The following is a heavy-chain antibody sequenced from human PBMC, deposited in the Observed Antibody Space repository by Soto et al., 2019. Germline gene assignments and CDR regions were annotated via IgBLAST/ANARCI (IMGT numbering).Heavy chain of an antibody. CDR3: ARVRRTGTTKSGYYYGMDV. Sequence: ASVKVSCKASGYTFTSYDINWVRQATGQGLEWMGWMNPNSGNTGYAQKFQSRVTMTRNTSISTAYMELSSLRSEDTAVYYCARVRRTGTTKSGYYYGMDVWGQGTTVTVSS. V-gene: IGHV1-8*01. D-gene: IGHD1-7*01. CDR2: MNPNSGNT. J-gene: IGHJ6*02. CDR1: GYTFTSYD.